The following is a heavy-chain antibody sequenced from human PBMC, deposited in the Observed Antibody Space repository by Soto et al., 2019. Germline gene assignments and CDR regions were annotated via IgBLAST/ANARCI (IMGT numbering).Heavy chain of an antibody. CDR1: GFSFTNYF. CDR3: ARGDGRGSSGFYYYYGMDV. Sequence: QVQLVQSGAEVKKPGASVKVSCKASGFSFTNYFFHWVRQAPRQGLEWMGIISPDDGSTNYVQSLQGRVTWTSDTSTSTVYMEPSSLRSEDTAVYYCARGDGRGSSGFYYYYGMDVWGHGTTVTVSS. CDR2: ISPDDGST. V-gene: IGHV1-46*01. J-gene: IGHJ6*02. D-gene: IGHD6-25*01.